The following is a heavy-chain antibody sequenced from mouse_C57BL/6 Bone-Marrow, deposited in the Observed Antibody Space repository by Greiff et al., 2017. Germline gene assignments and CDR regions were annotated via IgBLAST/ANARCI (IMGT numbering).Heavy chain of an antibody. Sequence: QVKLQQSGAELVRPGTSVKVSCKASGYSFTNYLIEWVKQRPGQCLEWIGVITPGSGGTNYNEQFKGKETLNADNSSSTAYMQRSSLTSEDSAVDFCARGDSSGYFAYWGQGTLVTVSA. D-gene: IGHD3-2*02. V-gene: IGHV1-54*01. J-gene: IGHJ3*01. CDR1: GYSFTNYL. CDR3: ARGDSSGYFAY. CDR2: ITPGSGGT.